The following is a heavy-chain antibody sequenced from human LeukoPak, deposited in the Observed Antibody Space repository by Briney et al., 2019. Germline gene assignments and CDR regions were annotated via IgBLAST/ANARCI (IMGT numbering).Heavy chain of an antibody. Sequence: GGSLRLSCAASGFTFSSYSMNWVRQAPGKGLEWVSSISGSSSYIYYADSVKGRFTISRDNAKNSLYLQMNSLRAEDTAVYYCAKDLVGGTFDYWGQGTLVTVSS. V-gene: IGHV3-21*01. D-gene: IGHD1-26*01. CDR3: AKDLVGGTFDY. CDR2: ISGSSSYI. J-gene: IGHJ4*02. CDR1: GFTFSSYS.